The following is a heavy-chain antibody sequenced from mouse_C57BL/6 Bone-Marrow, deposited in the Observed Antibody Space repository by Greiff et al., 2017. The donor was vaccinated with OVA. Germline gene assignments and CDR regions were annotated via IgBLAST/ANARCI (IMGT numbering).Heavy chain of an antibody. J-gene: IGHJ4*01. D-gene: IGHD1-1*01. CDR3: ARHYYYYAMDY. Sequence: EVKLEESGGGLVQPGGSLKLSCAASGFTFSDYYMYWVRQTPEKRLEWVAYISHGGGSTYYPDTVKGRFTISRDNAKNTLYLQMSRLKSEDTAMYYCARHYYYYAMDYWGQGTSVTVSS. V-gene: IGHV5-12*01. CDR2: ISHGGGST. CDR1: GFTFSDYY.